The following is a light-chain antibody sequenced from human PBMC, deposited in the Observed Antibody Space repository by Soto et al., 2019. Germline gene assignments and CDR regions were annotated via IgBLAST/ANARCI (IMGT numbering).Light chain of an antibody. CDR3: QYYGNSPLT. CDR1: QSVSSSY. CDR2: DAS. Sequence: FTQSPVTLPLSPGKRATLSCRASQSVSSSYLAWYQQKPGQAPRLLIYDASNRATGIPARFSGSGSGTDFTLAITRLEPEDFAVYYCQYYGNSPLTFGQGTKVDI. J-gene: IGKJ1*01. V-gene: IGKV3-20*01.